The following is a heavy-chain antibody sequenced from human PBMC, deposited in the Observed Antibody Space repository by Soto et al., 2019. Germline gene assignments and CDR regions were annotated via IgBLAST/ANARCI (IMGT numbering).Heavy chain of an antibody. CDR2: ISTYTGNT. J-gene: IGHJ5*02. CDR3: AREISSSSDVCCDH. CDR1: GYTFTTYP. Sequence: ASVKVSCKTSGYTFTTYPITWVRQAPGQGLEWMGWISTYTGNTNYAQNFQGRVTMTTDTSTSTVYMELRSLRSDDTAGYYCAREISSSSDVCCDHWGQGTRVTVS. D-gene: IGHD3-3*01. V-gene: IGHV1-18*01.